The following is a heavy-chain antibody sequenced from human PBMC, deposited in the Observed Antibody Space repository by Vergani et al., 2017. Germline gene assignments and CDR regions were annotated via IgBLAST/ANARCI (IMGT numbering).Heavy chain of an antibody. D-gene: IGHD4-11*01. CDR2: IYTSGST. CDR3: AAGDDYSNSR. CDR1: GGSISSYY. Sequence: QVQLQESGPGLVKPSETLSLTCTVSGGSISSYYWSWIRQPPGKGLEWIGRIYTSGSTNYNPSLKSRVTISVDTSKNQFSLKLSSVTAADTAVYYCAAGDDYSNSRWGQRTLVTVSS. V-gene: IGHV4-4*07. J-gene: IGHJ4*02.